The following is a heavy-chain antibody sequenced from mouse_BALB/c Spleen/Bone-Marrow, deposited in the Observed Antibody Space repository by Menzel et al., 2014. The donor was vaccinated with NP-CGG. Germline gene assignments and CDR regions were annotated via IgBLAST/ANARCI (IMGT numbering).Heavy chain of an antibody. Sequence: EVQLQESGGDLVKPGGSLKLSCAASGFTFGNYGMSRVRQTPDKRLEWVATISSGGSYTYFPDSVKGRFTISRDNAKNTLYLQMNSLKSEDAAMYYCARLTPDYAMDYWGQGTSVTVSS. V-gene: IGHV5-6*01. CDR3: ARLTPDYAMDY. CDR2: ISSGGSYT. D-gene: IGHD1-3*01. CDR1: GFTFGNYG. J-gene: IGHJ4*01.